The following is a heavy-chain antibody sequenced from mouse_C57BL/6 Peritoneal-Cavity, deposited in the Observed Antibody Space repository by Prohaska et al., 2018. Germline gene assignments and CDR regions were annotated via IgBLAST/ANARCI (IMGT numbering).Heavy chain of an antibody. CDR1: GYTFTSYW. CDR2: IYPADSET. J-gene: IGHJ2*01. CDR3: ARDYDFDY. D-gene: IGHD1-1*01. Sequence: RPGSSVKLSCKASGYTFTSYWMDWVKQRPGQGLEWIGNIYPADSETHYNQKFKDKATLTVDKSSSTAYKKLSSLTSEDSAVYYCARDYDFDYWGKGTTLTVSS. V-gene: IGHV1-61*01.